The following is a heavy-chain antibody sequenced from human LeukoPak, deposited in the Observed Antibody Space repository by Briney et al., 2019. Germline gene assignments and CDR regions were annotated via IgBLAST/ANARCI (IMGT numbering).Heavy chain of an antibody. D-gene: IGHD4-23*01. CDR1: GFTVSSTY. CDR2: FSAGGST. CDR3: APGKRTFDY. Sequence: PGGSLRLSCAASGFTVSSTYMSWVRQGPGKGLEWLSVFSAGGSTFYADSVRGRFTISRDNSKNTLYLQMDSLRAEDTAVYYCAPGKRTFDYWGQGTLVTVSS. V-gene: IGHV3-53*01. J-gene: IGHJ4*02.